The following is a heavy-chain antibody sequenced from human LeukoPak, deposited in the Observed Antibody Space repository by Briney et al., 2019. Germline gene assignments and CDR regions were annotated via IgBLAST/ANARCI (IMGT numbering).Heavy chain of an antibody. V-gene: IGHV4-34*01. D-gene: IGHD3-10*01. CDR3: AKGWAMVRGVIDY. Sequence: SETLSLTCAVYGGSFSGYYWSWIRQPPGKGLEWIGEINHSGSTNYNPSLKSRVTISVDTSKNQFSLKLSSVTAADTAVYYCAKGWAMVRGVIDYWGQGTLVTVSS. CDR2: INHSGST. CDR1: GGSFSGYY. J-gene: IGHJ4*02.